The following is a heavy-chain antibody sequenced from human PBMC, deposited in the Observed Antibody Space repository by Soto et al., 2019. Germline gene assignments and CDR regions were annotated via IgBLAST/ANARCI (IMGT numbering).Heavy chain of an antibody. Sequence: GGSLRLSCAASGFTFSSYGMHWVRQAPGKGLEWVAVISYDGSNKYYADSVKGRFTISRDNSKNTLYLQMNSLRAEDTAVYYCAKDGSSYGSGGDYWGQGTLVTVSS. CDR3: AKDGSSYGSGGDY. CDR2: ISYDGSNK. D-gene: IGHD5-18*01. J-gene: IGHJ4*02. V-gene: IGHV3-30*18. CDR1: GFTFSSYG.